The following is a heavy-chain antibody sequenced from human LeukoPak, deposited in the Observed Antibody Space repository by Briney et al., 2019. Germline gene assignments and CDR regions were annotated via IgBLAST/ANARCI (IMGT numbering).Heavy chain of an antibody. CDR1: GFTFSSYA. CDR3: ARHPSAAPGIAAAGIDY. CDR2: ISGSGGST. D-gene: IGHD6-13*01. Sequence: GGSLRLSCAASGFTFSSYAMSWVRQAPGKGLEWVSAISGSGGSTYYADSVKGRFTISRDNSKNTLYLQMNSLRAEDTAVYYCARHPSAAPGIAAAGIDYWGQGTLVTVSS. J-gene: IGHJ4*02. V-gene: IGHV3-23*01.